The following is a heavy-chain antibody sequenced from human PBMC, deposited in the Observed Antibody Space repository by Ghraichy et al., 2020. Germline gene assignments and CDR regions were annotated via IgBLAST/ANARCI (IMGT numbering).Heavy chain of an antibody. D-gene: IGHD1-1*01. J-gene: IGHJ3*01. CDR3: AKCRGTTWNDALDV. V-gene: IGHV3-7*01. CDR1: GFMFSSYW. Sequence: GGYLRLSCAASGFMFSSYWVTWVRQAPGKGLEWVANVKPDGGEKNYVGSVKGRFTISRDNAKKSLYLQMNSLRAEDTAVYYCAKCRGTTWNDALDVWGQGTMVTVSS. CDR2: VKPDGGEK.